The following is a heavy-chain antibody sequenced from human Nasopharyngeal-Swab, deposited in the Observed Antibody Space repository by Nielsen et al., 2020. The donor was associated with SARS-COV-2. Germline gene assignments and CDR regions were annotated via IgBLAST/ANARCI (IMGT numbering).Heavy chain of an antibody. D-gene: IGHD2-15*01. CDR2: VYYTGGT. Sequence: SETLSLTCSVSGGSINNYYWTWIRQPPGKVLEWVGYVYYTGGTSYNPSLKSRVTISLDPSKNQFSLRLTSVTAADTAVYYCARMDAAIDYWGQGTLVTVSS. J-gene: IGHJ4*02. CDR1: GGSINNYY. CDR3: ARMDAAIDY. V-gene: IGHV4-59*08.